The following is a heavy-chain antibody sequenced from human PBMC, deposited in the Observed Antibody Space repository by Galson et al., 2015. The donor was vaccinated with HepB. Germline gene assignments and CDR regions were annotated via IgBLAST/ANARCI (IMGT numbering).Heavy chain of an antibody. CDR3: VKDMEGDYGYFQH. CDR2: ITWNSGSI. J-gene: IGHJ1*01. CDR1: GFIFHDYA. V-gene: IGHV3-9*01. D-gene: IGHD4-17*01. Sequence: SLRLSCAVSGFIFHDYAMHWVRQAPGKGLEWVSGITWNSGSIGYADSVEGRFTISRDNAKKSVYLQLNSLRAEDTALYYCVKDMEGDYGYFQHWGQGTLVTVSS.